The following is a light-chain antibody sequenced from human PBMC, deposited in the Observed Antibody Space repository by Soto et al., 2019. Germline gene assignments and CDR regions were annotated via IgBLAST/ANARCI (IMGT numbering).Light chain of an antibody. Sequence: EIGLTQSPCPLSLSPGERATLSGRARQSVSSSYLAWYQQKPGQAPRLLIDGASSMATGIPDRFSGRGSGTDFTLTISRLEPEDFAESDCQQYGSSQFTFGTGTKVDIK. V-gene: IGKV3-20*01. J-gene: IGKJ3*01. CDR2: GAS. CDR1: QSVSSSY. CDR3: QQYGSSQFT.